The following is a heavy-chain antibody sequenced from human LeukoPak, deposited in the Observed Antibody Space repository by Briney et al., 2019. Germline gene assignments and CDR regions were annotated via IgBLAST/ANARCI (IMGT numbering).Heavy chain of an antibody. Sequence: SETLSLTCTVSGGSISSGGYYWSWIRQHPGKGLEWIGEINHSGSTNYNPSLKSRVTISVDTSKNQFSLKLSSVTAADTAVYYCARYSPLYDFWSGYQYYYYGMDVWGQGTTVTVSS. J-gene: IGHJ6*02. V-gene: IGHV4-39*07. D-gene: IGHD3-3*01. CDR3: ARYSPLYDFWSGYQYYYYGMDV. CDR1: GGSISSGGYY. CDR2: INHSGST.